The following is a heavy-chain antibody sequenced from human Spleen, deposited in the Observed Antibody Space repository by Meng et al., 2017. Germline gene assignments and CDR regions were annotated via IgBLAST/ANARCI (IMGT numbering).Heavy chain of an antibody. Sequence: SETLSLTCAVYGGSFSGYYWSWIRQPPGKGLEWVGEINHSGSTNYNPSLKSRVTISVDTSKHQLSLKLSSVTAADTAVYYCARGVGSWNYVGIDPWGQGTLVTVSS. D-gene: IGHD1-7*01. J-gene: IGHJ5*02. CDR1: GGSFSGYY. CDR3: ARGVGSWNYVGIDP. V-gene: IGHV4-34*01. CDR2: INHSGST.